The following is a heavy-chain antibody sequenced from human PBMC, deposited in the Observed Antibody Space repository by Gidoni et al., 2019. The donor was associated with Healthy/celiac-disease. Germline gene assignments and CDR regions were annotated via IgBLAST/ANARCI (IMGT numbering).Heavy chain of an antibody. D-gene: IGHD6-19*01. Sequence: VKPSQTLSLTCTVSGGSISSGSYYWSWIRQPAGKGLEWIGRIYTSGSTNYNPSLKSRVTISVDTSKNQFSLKLSSVTAADTAVYYCARDGLGFWYFDLWGRGTLVTVSS. V-gene: IGHV4-61*02. J-gene: IGHJ2*01. CDR2: IYTSGST. CDR3: ARDGLGFWYFDL. CDR1: GGSISSGSYY.